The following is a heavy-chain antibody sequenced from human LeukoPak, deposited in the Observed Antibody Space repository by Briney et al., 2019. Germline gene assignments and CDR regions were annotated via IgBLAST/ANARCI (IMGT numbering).Heavy chain of an antibody. CDR1: GGSFSSYY. V-gene: IGHV4-34*01. CDR2: INHSGSA. Sequence: SETLSLTCAVYGGSFSSYYWNWIRQPPGKGLEWIGEINHSGSANYNPSLKSRVTISVDTSKNQFSLKLSSVTAADTAVYYCARGLKYYDILTGYWYYFDYWGQGTLVSVSS. D-gene: IGHD3-9*01. J-gene: IGHJ4*02. CDR3: ARGLKYYDILTGYWYYFDY.